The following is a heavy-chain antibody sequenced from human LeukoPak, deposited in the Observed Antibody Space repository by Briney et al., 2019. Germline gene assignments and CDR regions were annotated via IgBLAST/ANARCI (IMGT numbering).Heavy chain of an antibody. D-gene: IGHD2-2*01. V-gene: IGHV3-21*01. CDR3: ARETVPVANGY. CDR1: GFTFSSYS. Sequence: GGSLRLSCAASGFTFSSYSMNWVRQAPGKWLEWVSSISSSSSYIYYADSVKGRFTISRDNAKNSLYLQLNSLRAEDKVVYYCARETVPVANGYWGQGTLVTVSS. J-gene: IGHJ4*02. CDR2: ISSSSSYI.